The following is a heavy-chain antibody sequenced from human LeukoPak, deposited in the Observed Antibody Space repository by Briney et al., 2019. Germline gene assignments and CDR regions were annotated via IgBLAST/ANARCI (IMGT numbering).Heavy chain of an antibody. CDR2: IKQDGSEK. CDR3: AREDVGDYGYFDY. CDR1: GFTFSSYW. V-gene: IGHV3-7*01. Sequence: GGSLRLSCAASGFTFSSYWMSWVRQAPGKGLEWVANIKQDGSEKYYVDSVKGRFTISRDNAKNSLYLQMNSLRAEDTAVYYCAREDVGDYGYFDYWGQGTLVTVSS. D-gene: IGHD4-17*01. J-gene: IGHJ4*02.